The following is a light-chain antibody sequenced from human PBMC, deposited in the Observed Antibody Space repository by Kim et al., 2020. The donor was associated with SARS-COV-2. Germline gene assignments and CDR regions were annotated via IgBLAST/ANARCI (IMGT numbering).Light chain of an antibody. Sequence: DRVSWFQQSPGTVPKLVIYEVRNRPSGTPARFSGSRSGSTASLTISGLQAEDEADYYCSSMTISGTWVFGGGTQLTVL. CDR2: EVR. J-gene: IGLJ3*02. V-gene: IGLV2-18*02. CDR1: DR. CDR3: SSMTISGTWV.